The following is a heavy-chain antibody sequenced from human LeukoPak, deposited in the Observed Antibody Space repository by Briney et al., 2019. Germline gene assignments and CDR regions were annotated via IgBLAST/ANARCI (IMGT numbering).Heavy chain of an antibody. CDR1: GGSISSGGYY. V-gene: IGHV4-30-2*01. CDR2: IYHSGIT. CDR3: ARDPGPYCSSTSCYSHHAFDI. D-gene: IGHD2-2*01. J-gene: IGHJ3*02. Sequence: SQTLSLTCTVSGGSISSGGYYWSWIRQPPGKGLEWIGYIYHSGITFYNPSLKSRVIISVDRSKNQFSLNLSSVTAADTAVYYCARDPGPYCSSTSCYSHHAFDIWGQGTMVTVSS.